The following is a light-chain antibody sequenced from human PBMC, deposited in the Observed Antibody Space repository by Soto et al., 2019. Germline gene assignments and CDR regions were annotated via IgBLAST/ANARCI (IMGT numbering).Light chain of an antibody. CDR1: QSVSRN. V-gene: IGKV3-11*01. Sequence: VLTQSPATLSVSPGDRATLSCRASQSVSRNLAWYQQKPGRAPRLLIYDASNRATGIPARFSGSGSGTDFTLTISSLEPEDFAVYYCQQRSNWPRSSTFGQGTKLEIK. CDR2: DAS. CDR3: QQRSNWPRSST. J-gene: IGKJ2*01.